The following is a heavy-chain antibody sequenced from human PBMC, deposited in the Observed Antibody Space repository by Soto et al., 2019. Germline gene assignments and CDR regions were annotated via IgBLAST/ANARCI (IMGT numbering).Heavy chain of an antibody. CDR2: VSGSGGDT. V-gene: IGHV3-23*01. D-gene: IGHD2-8*01. Sequence: PGVSLRLSCAASGFTFSSFAMGWVRQAPGKGLEWVSAVSGSGGDTYYADSLKGRFTISRDNSKNTVFLQMNSLRADDTAVYYCAKVVNGQFDPWGQGTLVTVSS. J-gene: IGHJ5*02. CDR3: AKVVNGQFDP. CDR1: GFTFSSFA.